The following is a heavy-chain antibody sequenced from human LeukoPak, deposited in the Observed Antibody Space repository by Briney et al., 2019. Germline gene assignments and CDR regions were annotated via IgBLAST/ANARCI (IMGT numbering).Heavy chain of an antibody. D-gene: IGHD3-9*01. Sequence: GASVKVSCKAPGYTFTSYAMNWVRQAPGQGLEWMGWINTNTGNPTYAQGFTGRFVFSLDTSVSTAYLQISSLKAEDTAVYHCARDREGGYGRYDILTGYYSRREYYFDYWGQGTLVTVSS. CDR3: ARDREGGYGRYDILTGYYSRREYYFDY. CDR1: GYTFTSYA. V-gene: IGHV7-4-1*02. J-gene: IGHJ4*02. CDR2: INTNTGNP.